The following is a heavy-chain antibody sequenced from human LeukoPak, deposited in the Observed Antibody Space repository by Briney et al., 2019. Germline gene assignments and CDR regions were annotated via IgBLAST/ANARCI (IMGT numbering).Heavy chain of an antibody. CDR3: ARDLEGITGTRFDP. J-gene: IGHJ5*02. Sequence: SETLSLTCTVSGGSISSYYWSWIRQPAGKGLEWIGRIHTSGSTNYNPSLKSRVTMSVDTSKNQFSLKLSSVTAADTAVYYCARDLEGITGTRFDPWGQGTLVTVSS. CDR2: IHTSGST. V-gene: IGHV4-4*07. D-gene: IGHD1-20*01. CDR1: GGSISSYY.